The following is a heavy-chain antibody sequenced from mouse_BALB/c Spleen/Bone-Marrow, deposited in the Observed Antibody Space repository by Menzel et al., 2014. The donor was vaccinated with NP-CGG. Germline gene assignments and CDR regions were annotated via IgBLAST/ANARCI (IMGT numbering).Heavy chain of an antibody. D-gene: IGHD4-1*01. Sequence: VQLQQSGAELVRPGTSVTVPCKASGYAFTNYLIEWVKQRPGQGLEWIGVINPGSGGINYNEKFRVKATLTADKSSSIVYMQLSSLTSDDSAVYFCARELGRGFAYWGQGTLVTVSA. CDR1: GYAFTNYL. V-gene: IGHV1-54*01. J-gene: IGHJ3*01. CDR3: ARELGRGFAY. CDR2: INPGSGGI.